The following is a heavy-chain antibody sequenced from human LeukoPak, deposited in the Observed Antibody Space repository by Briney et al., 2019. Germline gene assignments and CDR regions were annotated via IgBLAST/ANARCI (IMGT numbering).Heavy chain of an antibody. CDR2: ISSSSSYI. D-gene: IGHD3-10*01. CDR3: ARNYYASGSYFDY. J-gene: IGHJ4*02. V-gene: IGHV3-21*01. Sequence: GGSLRLSCAASRFTFSSYSMNWVRQAPGQGLEWVSSISSSSSYIYYADSVKGRFTISRDNAKNSLYLQMNSLRAEDTAVYYCARNYYASGSYFDYWGQGTLVTVSS. CDR1: RFTFSSYS.